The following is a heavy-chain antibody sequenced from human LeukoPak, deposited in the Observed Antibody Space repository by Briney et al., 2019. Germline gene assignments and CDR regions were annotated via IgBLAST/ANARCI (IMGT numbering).Heavy chain of an antibody. Sequence: GGSLRLSCAASGFTFSSYGMHWVRQAPGEGLEWVAVIWYDGSNKYYADSVKGRFTISRDNSKNALYLQMNSLRVEDTAVYYCARDKDYYGSGSPFDYWGQGTLVTVSS. D-gene: IGHD3-10*01. J-gene: IGHJ4*02. CDR1: GFTFSSYG. CDR3: ARDKDYYGSGSPFDY. CDR2: IWYDGSNK. V-gene: IGHV3-33*01.